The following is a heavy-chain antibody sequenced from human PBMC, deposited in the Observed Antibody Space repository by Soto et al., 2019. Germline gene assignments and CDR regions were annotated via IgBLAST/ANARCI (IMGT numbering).Heavy chain of an antibody. CDR1: GYTFTIYG. V-gene: IGHV1-18*01. Sequence: ASVKVSCKASGYTFTIYGISGVRQSPLQWLDWMGWISAYNGNTNYAQKLQGRVTMTTDTSTSTAYMELRSLRSDDTAVYYCARAPPGYSSSWYPYRNWFDPWGQGTLVTVSS. J-gene: IGHJ5*02. CDR2: ISAYNGNT. D-gene: IGHD6-13*01. CDR3: ARAPPGYSSSWYPYRNWFDP.